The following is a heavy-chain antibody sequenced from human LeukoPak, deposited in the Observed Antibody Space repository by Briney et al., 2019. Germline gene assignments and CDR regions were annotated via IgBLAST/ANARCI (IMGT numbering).Heavy chain of an antibody. V-gene: IGHV3-23*01. Sequence: PGGSLRLSCAASGFTFSSYAMSWVRQAPGKGLEWVSAISGSGGSTYYADSVKGRFTISGDNSKNTLYLQMNSLRAEDTAVYYCAKDKGYSGYGLFDYWGQGTLVTVSS. CDR2: ISGSGGST. J-gene: IGHJ4*02. D-gene: IGHD5-12*01. CDR1: GFTFSSYA. CDR3: AKDKGYSGYGLFDY.